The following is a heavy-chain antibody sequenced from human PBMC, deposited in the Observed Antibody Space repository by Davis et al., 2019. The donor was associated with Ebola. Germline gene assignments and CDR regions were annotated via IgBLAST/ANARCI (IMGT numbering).Heavy chain of an antibody. CDR1: GFTFSYYA. J-gene: IGHJ4*02. D-gene: IGHD3-16*01. V-gene: IGHV3-23*01. Sequence: GESLKISCAGSGFTFSYYAMTWVRQAPGKGLEWVSIIGGGGGSTYYADSVRGRFTISRDNSKNTLYLQMNSLRAEDTAVYYCASTMRLHLGETYDYWGQGTLVTVSS. CDR2: IGGGGGST. CDR3: ASTMRLHLGETYDY.